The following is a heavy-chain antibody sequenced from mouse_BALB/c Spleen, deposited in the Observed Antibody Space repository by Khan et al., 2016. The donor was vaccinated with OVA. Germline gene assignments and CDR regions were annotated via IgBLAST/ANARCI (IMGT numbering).Heavy chain of an antibody. V-gene: IGHV1S41*01. CDR3: ARSNYYGGSLYAMDY. CDR2: LGPGSGSS. Sequence: DLVKPGASVKLSCKASGYTFTSYWIYWIKQRPGEGLEWIGRLGPGSGSSYTNEMFKGKATLTVDTSSSTAYIQLSSLASEDSAVYFCARSNYYGGSLYAMDYWGQGTSVTVSS. CDR1: GYTFTSYW. J-gene: IGHJ4*01. D-gene: IGHD1-1*01.